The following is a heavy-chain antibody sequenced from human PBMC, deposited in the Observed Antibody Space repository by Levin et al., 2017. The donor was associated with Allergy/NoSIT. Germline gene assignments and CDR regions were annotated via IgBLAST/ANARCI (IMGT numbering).Heavy chain of an antibody. Sequence: GESLKISCAASGFTFSSYWMHWVRQAPGKGLVWVSRIKNDGSETNYGDSVKGRFTISRDNAKNTLYLQMNSLRADDTAVYYCARDRNFKCNRATCVVAFDIWGQGTMVTVSS. J-gene: IGHJ3*02. V-gene: IGHV3-74*01. D-gene: IGHD2/OR15-2a*01. CDR2: IKNDGSET. CDR3: ARDRNFKCNRATCVVAFDI. CDR1: GFTFSSYW.